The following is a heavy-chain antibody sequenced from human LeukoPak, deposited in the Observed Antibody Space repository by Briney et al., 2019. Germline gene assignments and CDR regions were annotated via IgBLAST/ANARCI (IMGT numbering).Heavy chain of an antibody. V-gene: IGHV4-4*02. CDR1: GFTFSNAW. Sequence: GSLRLSCAASGFTFSNAWMSWVRQPPGKGLEWIGEIYHSGSTNYNPSLKSRVTISVDKSKNQFSLKLSSVTAADTAVYYCARDLPQSSIFDIWGQGTMVTVSS. CDR3: ARDLPQSSIFDI. CDR2: IYHSGST. J-gene: IGHJ3*02.